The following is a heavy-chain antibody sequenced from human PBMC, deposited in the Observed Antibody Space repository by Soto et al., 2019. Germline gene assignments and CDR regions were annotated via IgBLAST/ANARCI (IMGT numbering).Heavy chain of an antibody. J-gene: IGHJ5*02. CDR3: NKYSGTLSAPAA. CDR2: INPSGGST. V-gene: IGHV1-46*01. CDR1: GYTFTSYY. D-gene: IGHD1-26*01. Sequence: ASVKVSCKASGYTFTSYYMHWVRQAPGQGLEWMGIINPSGGSTSYAQKFQGRVTMTRDTSTAYLQMNSLKTEDTAVYYCNKYSGTLSAPAALGPGTLVTVSS.